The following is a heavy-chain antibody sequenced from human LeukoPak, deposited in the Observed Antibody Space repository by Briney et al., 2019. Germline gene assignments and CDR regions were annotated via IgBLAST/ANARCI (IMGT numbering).Heavy chain of an antibody. Sequence: GASVKVSCKASGGTFSSYAISWVRQAPGQGLEWMGRIIPILGIANYAQKFQGRVTITADKSTSTVYMELSSLRSEDTAVYYCAREGVYDSSGYYLGYWGQGTLVTVSS. CDR2: IIPILGIA. J-gene: IGHJ4*02. CDR1: GGTFSSYA. D-gene: IGHD3-22*01. V-gene: IGHV1-69*04. CDR3: AREGVYDSSGYYLGY.